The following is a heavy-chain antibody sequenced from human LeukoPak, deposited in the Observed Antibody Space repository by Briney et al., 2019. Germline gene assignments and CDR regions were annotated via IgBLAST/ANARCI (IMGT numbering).Heavy chain of an antibody. J-gene: IGHJ4*02. CDR2: ISYDGSNK. CDR1: GFTFRSYG. V-gene: IGHV3-30*18. D-gene: IGHD3-10*01. CDR3: AKEDYYGSGSYYNVDY. Sequence: GGSLRLSCAASGFTFRSYGMHWVRQAPGKGLGWVAVISYDGSNKYYADSVKGRFTISRDNSKNTLYLQMNSLRAEDTAVYYCAKEDYYGSGSYYNVDYWGQGTLVTVSS.